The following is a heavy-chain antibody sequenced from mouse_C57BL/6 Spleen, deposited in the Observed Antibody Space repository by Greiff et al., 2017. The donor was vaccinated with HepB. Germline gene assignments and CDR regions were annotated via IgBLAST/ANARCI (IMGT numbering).Heavy chain of an antibody. CDR1: GYTFTSYW. Sequence: QVQLQQPGAELVRPGTSVKLSCKASGYTFTSYWMHWVKQRPGQGLEWIGVIDPSDSYTNYNQKFKGKATLTVDTSSSTAYMQLSSLTSEDSAVYYCARPTYYGSSWFAYWGQGTLVTVSA. V-gene: IGHV1-59*01. D-gene: IGHD2-9*01. CDR2: IDPSDSYT. J-gene: IGHJ3*01. CDR3: ARPTYYGSSWFAY.